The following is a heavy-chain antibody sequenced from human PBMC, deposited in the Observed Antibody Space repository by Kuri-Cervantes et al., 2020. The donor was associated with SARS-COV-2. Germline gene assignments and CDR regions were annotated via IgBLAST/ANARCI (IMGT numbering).Heavy chain of an antibody. CDR2: ISSSSSTI. CDR1: GFTFSSYS. CDR3: ASCITIFGVVICGYFDY. Sequence: GESLKISCAASGFTFSSYSMNWVRQAPGKGLEWVSYISSSSSTIYYADSVKGRFTISRDNAKNSLYLQMNSLRDEDTAVYYCASCITIFGVVICGYFDYWGQGTLVTVSS. D-gene: IGHD3-3*01. J-gene: IGHJ4*02. V-gene: IGHV3-48*02.